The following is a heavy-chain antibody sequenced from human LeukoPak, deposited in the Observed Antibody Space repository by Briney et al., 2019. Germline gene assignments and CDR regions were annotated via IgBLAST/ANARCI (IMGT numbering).Heavy chain of an antibody. CDR1: GYSFTSYW. Sequence: GESLKISCKGFGYSFTSYWIGWVRQMPGKGLEWMGIIYPGDSNTRHSPSFQGQVTISADKSISTAYLQWSSLKASDSAIFYCARLGDCTSTSCSSPSYYYYYGMDVWGQGTTVTVSS. J-gene: IGHJ6*02. CDR3: ARLGDCTSTSCSSPSYYYYYGMDV. V-gene: IGHV5-51*01. CDR2: IYPGDSNT. D-gene: IGHD2-2*01.